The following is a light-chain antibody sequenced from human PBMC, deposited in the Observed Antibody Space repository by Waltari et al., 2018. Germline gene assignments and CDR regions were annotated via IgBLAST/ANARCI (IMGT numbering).Light chain of an antibody. Sequence: QSALTQPASVSGSPGQSITISCIGTSSDVGRYNFVSWYQQHPGKVPKLIIYDVSNRPSGVSSRFSGSKSGNTASLTISGLQAEDEADYYCSSYTSSNTWVFGGGTKLTVL. CDR2: DVS. CDR1: SSDVGRYNF. J-gene: IGLJ3*02. V-gene: IGLV2-14*03. CDR3: SSYTSSNTWV.